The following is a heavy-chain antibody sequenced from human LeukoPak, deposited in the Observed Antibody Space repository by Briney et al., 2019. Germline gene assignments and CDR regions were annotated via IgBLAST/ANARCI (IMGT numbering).Heavy chain of an antibody. CDR1: GFTFSRYW. D-gene: IGHD3-22*01. J-gene: IGHJ1*01. Sequence: TGGSLRLSCGASGFTFSRYWMHWVRQAPGKGLVWFSRIKSDGKTNYADSVKGRFTISRDNAKNTVSLQMDSLRAEDTGVYYCARAPSEVGGYYPEYFRHWGQGTLVTVSS. CDR2: IKSDGKT. V-gene: IGHV3-74*01. CDR3: ARAPSEVGGYYPEYFRH.